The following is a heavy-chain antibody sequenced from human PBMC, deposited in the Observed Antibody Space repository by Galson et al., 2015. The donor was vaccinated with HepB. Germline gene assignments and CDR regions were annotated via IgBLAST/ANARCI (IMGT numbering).Heavy chain of an antibody. Sequence: SLRLSCAASGFTFSTFTMGWVRQAPGKGLEWVSFISGSGTTIFYADSVKGRFTISRDNPKDTLYLQMNSLRAEDTGVYYCAKATSRGGFNPSVDLWGQGTTVTVSS. CDR1: GFTFSTFT. CDR2: ISGSGTTI. D-gene: IGHD3-10*01. CDR3: AKATSRGGFNPSVDL. J-gene: IGHJ6*02. V-gene: IGHV3-23*01.